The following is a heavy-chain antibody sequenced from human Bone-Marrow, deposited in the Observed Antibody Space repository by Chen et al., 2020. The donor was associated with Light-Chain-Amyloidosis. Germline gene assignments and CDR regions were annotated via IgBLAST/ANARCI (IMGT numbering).Heavy chain of an antibody. CDR3: VKDFVGPRDY. CDR2: TNPDGSRT. D-gene: IGHD2-21*01. CDR1: TFTISEYR. V-gene: IGHV3-74*02. J-gene: IGHJ4*02. Sequence: DVQLLESGGGLVQPGGSLRLSCAASTFTISEYRMHWVRQAPGKGLVWVARTNPDGSRTDHAGSVRGRFTISRDDARNTLYLQMRSLRAEDTAVYYCVKDFVGPRDYWGPGDLVTVSS.